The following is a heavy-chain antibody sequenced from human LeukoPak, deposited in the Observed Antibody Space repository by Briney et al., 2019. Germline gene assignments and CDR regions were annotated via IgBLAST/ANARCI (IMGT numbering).Heavy chain of an antibody. CDR2: IYYSGST. V-gene: IGHV4-39*01. J-gene: IGHJ4*02. D-gene: IGHD6-13*01. CDR1: GGSFSGYY. Sequence: SETLSLTCAVYGGSFSGYYWGWIRQPPGKGLEWIGSIYYSGSTYYNPSLKSRVTISVDTSKNQFSLKLSSVTAADTAVYYCASRYSSSWYEGYFDYWGQGTLVTVSS. CDR3: ASRYSSSWYEGYFDY.